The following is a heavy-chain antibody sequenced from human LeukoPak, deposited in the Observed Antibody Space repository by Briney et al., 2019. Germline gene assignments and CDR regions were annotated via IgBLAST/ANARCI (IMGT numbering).Heavy chain of an antibody. CDR1: GYTFTRYY. V-gene: IGHV1-2*02. J-gene: IGHJ4*02. CDR2: INPNSGGT. D-gene: IGHD3-10*01. Sequence: GASVKVSCKASGYTFTRYYMHWVRQAPGQGLEWMGWINPNSGGTNYAQKFQGRVTTTRDTSISTAYMELSRLTSDDTAVYFCARETYYSSGNVYNRIDYWGQGTLVTVSS. CDR3: ARETYYSSGNVYNRIDY.